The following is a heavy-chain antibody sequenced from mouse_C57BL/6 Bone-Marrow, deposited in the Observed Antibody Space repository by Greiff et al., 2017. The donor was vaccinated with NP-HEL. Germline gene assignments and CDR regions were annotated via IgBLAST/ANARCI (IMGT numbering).Heavy chain of an antibody. D-gene: IGHD4-1*01. CDR1: GFTFSDFY. V-gene: IGHV7-1*01. Sequence: EVMLVESGGGLVQSGRSLRLSCATSGFTFSDFYMEWVRQAPGKGLEWIAASRNKANDYTTEYSASVKGRFIVSRDTSQSILYLQMNALRAEDTAIYYCARDLTGLFAYWGQGTLVTVSA. CDR3: ARDLTGLFAY. J-gene: IGHJ3*01. CDR2: SRNKANDYTT.